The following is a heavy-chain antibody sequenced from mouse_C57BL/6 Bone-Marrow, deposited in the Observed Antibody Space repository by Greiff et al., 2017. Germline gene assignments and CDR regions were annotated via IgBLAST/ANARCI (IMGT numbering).Heavy chain of an antibody. CDR1: GYTFTDYE. D-gene: IGHD2-1*01. CDR3: TIYYGKGDYAMDY. Sequence: QVQLQQSGAELVRPGASVTLSFKASGYTFTDYEMHWLKQTPVHGLEWIGAIDPETGGTAYNQKFKGKAILTADKSSSTAYMERRSLTSEDSAVYYCTIYYGKGDYAMDYWGQGTSVTVSS. CDR2: IDPETGGT. J-gene: IGHJ4*01. V-gene: IGHV1-15*01.